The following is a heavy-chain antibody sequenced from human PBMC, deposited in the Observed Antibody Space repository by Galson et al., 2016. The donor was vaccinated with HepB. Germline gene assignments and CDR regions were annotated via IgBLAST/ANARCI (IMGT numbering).Heavy chain of an antibody. J-gene: IGHJ1*01. CDR2: IYESGTT. V-gene: IGHV4-4*02. CDR3: ATSVGQSSSTLDGYFIH. D-gene: IGHD6-6*01. CDR1: GGSISTSDW. Sequence: ETLSLTCAVSGGSISTSDWWSWVRQPPGKGLEWIVDIYESGTTNYNVSLKSRVTISVDKSRNQFSLRLSSVTAADKAVYHCATSVGQSSSTLDGYFIHWGRGTLVTVSS.